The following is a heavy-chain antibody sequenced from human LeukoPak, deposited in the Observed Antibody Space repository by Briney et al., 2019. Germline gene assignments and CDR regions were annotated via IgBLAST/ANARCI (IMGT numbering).Heavy chain of an antibody. CDR2: INPNNGDT. CDR1: GYTLTGYY. CDR3: ARERDSGFYYFDY. V-gene: IGHV1-2*06. D-gene: IGHD6-19*01. J-gene: IGHJ4*02. Sequence: GASVKVSCKASGYTLTGYYIHWVRQAPGQGLEWMGRINPNNGDTRFEQKFQGRVTMTRDTSISTAYMEMSRLRSDDTAVYYCARERDSGFYYFDYWGQGTLVTVSS.